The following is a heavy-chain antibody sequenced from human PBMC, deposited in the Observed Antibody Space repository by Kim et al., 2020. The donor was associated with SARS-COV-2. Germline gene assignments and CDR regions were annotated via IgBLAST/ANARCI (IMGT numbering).Heavy chain of an antibody. CDR1: GGSISSSSYY. CDR3: ARGVDTAMVTWVLDY. D-gene: IGHD5-18*01. Sequence: SETLSLTCTVSGGSISSSSYYWGWIRQPPGKGLEWIGSIYYSGSTYYNPSLKSRVTISVDTSKNQFSLKLSSVTAADTAVYYCARGVDTAMVTWVLDYWGQGTLVTVSS. J-gene: IGHJ4*02. CDR2: IYYSGST. V-gene: IGHV4-39*01.